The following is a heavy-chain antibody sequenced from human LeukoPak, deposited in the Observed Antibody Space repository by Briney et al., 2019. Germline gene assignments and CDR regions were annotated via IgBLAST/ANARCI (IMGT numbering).Heavy chain of an antibody. CDR1: GFTFSSYA. CDR2: ISYDGSNK. J-gene: IGHJ4*02. CDR3: ARDLLFTTILYYFDY. D-gene: IGHD3-22*01. Sequence: TGGSLRLSCAASGFTFSSYAMHWVRQAPGKGLEWVAVISYDGSNKYYADSVKGRFTISRDNSKNTLYLQMNSLRAEDTAVYYCARDLLFTTILYYFDYWGQGTLVTVSS. V-gene: IGHV3-30*01.